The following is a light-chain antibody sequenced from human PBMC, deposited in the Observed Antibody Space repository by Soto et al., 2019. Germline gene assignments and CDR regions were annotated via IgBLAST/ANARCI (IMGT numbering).Light chain of an antibody. CDR3: GTWESYLSVAV. Sequence: QSVLTQPPSVSAAPGQTVTISCSGSGSNIGSNSVSWYQHVPGTAPKLLLYDNNKRPSGIPDRFFGSKSGTSATLGITGLQTADGADYYCGTWESYLSVAVFGGGTKLTVL. V-gene: IGLV1-51*01. CDR2: DNN. CDR1: GSNIGSNS. J-gene: IGLJ2*01.